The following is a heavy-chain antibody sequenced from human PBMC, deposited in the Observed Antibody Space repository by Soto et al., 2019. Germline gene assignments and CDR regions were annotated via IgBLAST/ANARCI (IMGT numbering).Heavy chain of an antibody. V-gene: IGHV3-23*01. CDR3: PNNIAAAGTYYYYGMDV. J-gene: IGHJ6*02. CDR2: ISGSGGST. Sequence: GGSLRLSXAASGFTFSSYAMSWVRQAPGKGLEWVSAISGSGGSTYYADSVKGRFTISRDNSKNTLYLQMNSLRAEDTAVYYCPNNIAAAGTYYYYGMDVWGQGTTVTVSS. D-gene: IGHD6-13*01. CDR1: GFTFSSYA.